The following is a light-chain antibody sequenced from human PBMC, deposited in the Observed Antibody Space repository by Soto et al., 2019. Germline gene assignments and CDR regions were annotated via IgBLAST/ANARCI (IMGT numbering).Light chain of an antibody. V-gene: IGKV3-11*01. CDR3: QQRHNWPST. CDR1: ETIRLL. CDR2: AXS. J-gene: IGKJ5*01. Sequence: EIVLTQSLATIVLSSGARATGAXRASETIRLLLAWDQQRPGXTPRXXXDAXSNRATGSPARFSGSGSGTDFTLTISGLEPADLGVYYCQQRHNWPSTFGQGTRLEIK.